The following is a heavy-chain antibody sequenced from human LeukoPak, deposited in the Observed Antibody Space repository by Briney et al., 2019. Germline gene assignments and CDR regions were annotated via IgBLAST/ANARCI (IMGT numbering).Heavy chain of an antibody. V-gene: IGHV4-59*08. CDR1: GGSISSYY. CDR2: IYYSGST. CDR3: ARLYYGDYEGYFDY. D-gene: IGHD4-17*01. J-gene: IGHJ4*02. Sequence: SETLSLTCTVSGGSISSYYWSWIRQPPGKGLEWIGCIYYSGSTNYNPSLKSRVTISVDTSKNQFSLKLSSVTAADTAVYYRARLYYGDYEGYFDYWGQGTLVTVSS.